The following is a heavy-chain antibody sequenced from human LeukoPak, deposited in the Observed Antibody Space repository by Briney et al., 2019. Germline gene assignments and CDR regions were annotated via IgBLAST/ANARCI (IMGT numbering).Heavy chain of an antibody. D-gene: IGHD2-21*01. CDR2: FDPGDSDT. V-gene: IGHV5-51*01. CDR1: ECSFTSYW. CDR3: ARHLPRDGDSTSDAFDI. Sequence: GASLKISCRGSECSFTSYWIGWVLQMPAKRLDRMGVFDPGDSDTRYSPSFQGQVTISADKSISTAYLPWSSLKASDAAMYYCARHLPRDGDSTSDAFDIWGQGTMVTVSS. J-gene: IGHJ3*02.